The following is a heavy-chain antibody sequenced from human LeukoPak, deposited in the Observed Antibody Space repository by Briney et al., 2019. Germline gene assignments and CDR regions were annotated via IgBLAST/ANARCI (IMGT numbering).Heavy chain of an antibody. CDR2: ISYDGSNK. Sequence: GRSLRLSCAASGFTFSSYAMHWVRQAPGKGLEWVAVISYDGSNKYYADSVKGRFTISRDNSKNTLYLQMNSLRAEDTAAYYCAREVYSYGPFDYWGQGTLVTVSS. V-gene: IGHV3-30*04. D-gene: IGHD5-18*01. CDR1: GFTFSSYA. J-gene: IGHJ4*02. CDR3: AREVYSYGPFDY.